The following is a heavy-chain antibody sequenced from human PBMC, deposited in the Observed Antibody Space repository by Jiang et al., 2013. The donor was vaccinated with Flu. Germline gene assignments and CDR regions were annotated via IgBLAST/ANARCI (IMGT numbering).Heavy chain of an antibody. J-gene: IGHJ4*02. CDR3: ARDIAAAGTVN. V-gene: IGHV4-34*01. CDR2: INHSGST. Sequence: LLKPSETLSLTCAVYGGSFSGYYWSWIRQPPGKGLEWIGEINHSGSTNYNPSLKSRVTISVDTSKNQFSLKLSSVTAADTAVYYCARDIAAAGTVNWGQGTLVTVSS. D-gene: IGHD6-13*01. CDR1: GGSFSGYY.